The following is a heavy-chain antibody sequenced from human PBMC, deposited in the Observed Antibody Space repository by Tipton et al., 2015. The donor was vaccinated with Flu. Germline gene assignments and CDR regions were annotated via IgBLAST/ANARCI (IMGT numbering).Heavy chain of an antibody. D-gene: IGHD3-16*01. CDR2: IIPVVGTT. Sequence: QVQLVQSGAEVKKPGSSVKASCQTSGGTFKKYALSWVRQAPGQGLEWMGAIIPVVGTTNYAQKFQGRVTIATDDSWTTAYLDLSSLTSEDTALYFCATLAYSYASGLLGGESTSWGQGTLVTVSS. CDR3: ATLAYSYASGLLGGESTS. J-gene: IGHJ5*02. V-gene: IGHV1-69*01. CDR1: GGTFKKYA.